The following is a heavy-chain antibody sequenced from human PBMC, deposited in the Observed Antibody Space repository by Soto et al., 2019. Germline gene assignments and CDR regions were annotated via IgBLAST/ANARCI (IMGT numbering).Heavy chain of an antibody. V-gene: IGHV1-2*02. J-gene: IGHJ3*02. CDR2: TNPNSGGT. CDR1: GYTFTGYY. Sequence: ASVKVSCKASGYTFTGYYMHWLRQAPGQGLEWMGWTNPNSGGTNYAQKFQGRVTMTRGTSISTAYMELSRLRSDDTAVYYCARDLADSSGSAFAFDIWGQGTMVTVSS. CDR3: ARDLADSSGSAFAFDI. D-gene: IGHD3-22*01.